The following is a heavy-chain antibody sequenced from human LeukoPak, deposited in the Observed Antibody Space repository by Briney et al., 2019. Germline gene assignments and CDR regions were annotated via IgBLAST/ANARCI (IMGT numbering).Heavy chain of an antibody. V-gene: IGHV3-7*01. D-gene: IGHD3-22*01. Sequence: GGSLRLSCAASGFTFSSYWMSWVRQAPGKGLEWVANRKQDGSEKYYVDSVKGRFTISRDNSKNTLYLQMNSLRAEDTAVYYCAKDLGTMIERGDAFDIWGQGTMVTVSS. CDR3: AKDLGTMIERGDAFDI. CDR2: RKQDGSEK. J-gene: IGHJ3*02. CDR1: GFTFSSYW.